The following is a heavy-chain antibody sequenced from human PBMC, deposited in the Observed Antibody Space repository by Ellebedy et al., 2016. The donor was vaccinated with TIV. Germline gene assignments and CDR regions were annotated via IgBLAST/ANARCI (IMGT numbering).Heavy chain of an antibody. CDR2: ISGSGGST. CDR3: AKAPTAIFAHFYYYYYYMDV. J-gene: IGHJ6*03. V-gene: IGHV3-23*01. D-gene: IGHD2-21*02. Sequence: GESLKISXGASGFTFSTFWMSWVRQAPGRRLEWVSAISGSGGSTHYVDSVRGRFTISRDNSKNTLYLQMTSLRAEDTAVYYCAKAPTAIFAHFYYYYYYMDVWGKGTTVTVSS. CDR1: GFTFSTFW.